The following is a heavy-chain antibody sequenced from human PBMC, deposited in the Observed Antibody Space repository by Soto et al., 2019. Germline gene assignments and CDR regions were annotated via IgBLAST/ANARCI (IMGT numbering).Heavy chain of an antibody. D-gene: IGHD6-19*01. V-gene: IGHV3-23*01. CDR3: ASRSSGWYFDY. CDR2: ISGSGGST. CDR1: GFTFSGYA. Sequence: GGSLRLSCAASGFTFSGYAMNWVRQAPGKGLEWVSVISGSGGSTYYADSVKGRFTISRDNSKNTLYLQMDSLRADDTAVYYCASRSSGWYFDYWGQGTLVTVS. J-gene: IGHJ4*02.